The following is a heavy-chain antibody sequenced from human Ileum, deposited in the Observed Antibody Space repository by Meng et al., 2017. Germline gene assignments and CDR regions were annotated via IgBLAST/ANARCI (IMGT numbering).Heavy chain of an antibody. J-gene: IGHJ4*02. CDR2: IHHSGRT. CDR1: GGSFNDYY. V-gene: IGHV4-34*01. Sequence: QVSLNPVGDGLLKLSETLSLTCAVFGGSFNDYYWSWVRQSPGKGLEWIGQIHHSGRTNYKSSLERRVTISVDTSKSQFSLKLTSVTAADTAMYYCVRGPARETHDFDYWGQGALVTVSS. CDR3: VRGPARETHDFDY. D-gene: IGHD1-26*01.